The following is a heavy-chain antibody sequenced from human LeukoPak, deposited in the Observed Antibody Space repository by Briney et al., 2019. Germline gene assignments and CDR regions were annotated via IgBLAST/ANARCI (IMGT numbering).Heavy chain of an antibody. D-gene: IGHD1-1*01. V-gene: IGHV4-30-2*01. J-gene: IGHJ5*02. CDR2: IYHSGGT. CDR3: ARTGTDIWFDP. Sequence: SETLSLTCTVSGGSISSGGYYWSWIRQPPGKGLEWIGYIYHSGGTYYNPSLKSRVTISVDRSKNQFSLKLSSVTAADTAVYYCARTGTDIWFDPWGQGTLVTVSS. CDR1: GGSISSGGYY.